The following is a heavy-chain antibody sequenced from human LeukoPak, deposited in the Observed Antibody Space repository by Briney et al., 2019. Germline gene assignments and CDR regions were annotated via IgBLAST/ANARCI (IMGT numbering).Heavy chain of an antibody. J-gene: IGHJ4*02. Sequence: PGGSLSLSCEAPGFTFSSYAMSGFRQAPGKGLKWVSAISGSGGSTYYADSVKGRFTISRDNSKNTLYLQMNSLRAEDTAVYYCAKYRFGELLYNPPGYWGQGTLVTVSS. CDR3: AKYRFGELLYNPPGY. V-gene: IGHV3-23*01. CDR2: ISGSGGST. D-gene: IGHD3-10*01. CDR1: GFTFSSYA.